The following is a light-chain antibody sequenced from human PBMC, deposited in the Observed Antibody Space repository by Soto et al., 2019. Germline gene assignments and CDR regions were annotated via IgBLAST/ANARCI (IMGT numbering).Light chain of an antibody. Sequence: EIVLTQSPATLSLSPGERATLSCRASQSVSSYLAWYQQKPGQAPRLLIYDASNRATGIPARFSGSGSGTESTLTISSLEPEDFAVYYCQQRSNWPITCGQGTRLEIK. CDR2: DAS. J-gene: IGKJ5*01. CDR3: QQRSNWPIT. V-gene: IGKV3-11*01. CDR1: QSVSSY.